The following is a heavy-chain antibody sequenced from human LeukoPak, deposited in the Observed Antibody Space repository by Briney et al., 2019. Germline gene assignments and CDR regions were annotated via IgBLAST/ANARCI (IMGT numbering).Heavy chain of an antibody. D-gene: IGHD4-17*01. CDR1: GFTFSSYG. CDR2: IRGGGVST. J-gene: IGHJ4*02. Sequence: GGSLRLSCAASGFTFSSYGMSWVRQAPEKGLQWVSAIRGGGVSTYYADSVRGRFTVSRDNSKNTLYLQMNSLRAEDTTVYYCAKVSTDGDPIDYWGQGTLVTVSS. CDR3: AKVSTDGDPIDY. V-gene: IGHV3-23*01.